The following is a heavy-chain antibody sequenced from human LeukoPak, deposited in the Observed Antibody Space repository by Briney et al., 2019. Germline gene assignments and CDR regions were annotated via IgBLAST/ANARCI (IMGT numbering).Heavy chain of an antibody. V-gene: IGHV1-69*10. J-gene: IGHJ4*02. CDR3: ARDLKDHNGSSVYSD. Sequence: SVKVSCKASGGTFSTYTVSWVRQAPGQGLEWMGWIIPIFGLVDYTQKFQGRVTITADKSTSTVYMELSSLRSEDTAVYYCARDLKDHNGSSVYSDWGQGTLVTVSS. CDR2: IIPIFGLV. D-gene: IGHD3-22*01. CDR1: GGTFSTYT.